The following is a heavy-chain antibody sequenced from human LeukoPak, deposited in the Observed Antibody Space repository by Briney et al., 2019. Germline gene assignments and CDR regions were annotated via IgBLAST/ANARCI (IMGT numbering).Heavy chain of an antibody. V-gene: IGHV3-23*01. J-gene: IGHJ3*02. CDR2: ISGSGGST. CDR1: GFIFSDYA. Sequence: GGSLRLSCVGSGFIFSDYAMSWVRQAPGKGLEWVSAISGSGGSTYYADSVKGRFTISRDNSKNTLYLQMNSLRAEDTAVYYCAKDNAFDIWGQGTMVTVSS. CDR3: AKDNAFDI.